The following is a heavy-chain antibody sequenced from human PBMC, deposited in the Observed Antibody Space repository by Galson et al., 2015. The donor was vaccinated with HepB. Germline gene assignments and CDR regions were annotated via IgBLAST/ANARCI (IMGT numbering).Heavy chain of an antibody. CDR1: GFTFSGSA. V-gene: IGHV3-73*01. CDR2: IRSKANSYAT. J-gene: IGHJ5*02. CDR3: TRHKAEPAVYDFWSGGFDP. Sequence: SLRLSCAASGFTFSGSAMHWVRQASGKGLEWVGRIRSKANSYATAYAASVKGRFTISRDDSKNTAYLQMISLKTEDTAVYYCTRHKAEPAVYDFWSGGFDPWGQGTLVTVSS. D-gene: IGHD3-3*01.